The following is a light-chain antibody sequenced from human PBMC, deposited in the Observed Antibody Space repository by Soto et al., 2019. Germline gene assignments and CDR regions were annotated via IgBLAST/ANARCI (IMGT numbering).Light chain of an antibody. V-gene: IGKV4-1*01. J-gene: IGKJ1*01. CDR2: WAS. CDR3: QHYFANYWT. CDR1: QSVVWSPNNENY. Sequence: IVLTQSPDSLAVSLGERATINCKSSQSVVWSPNNENYLAWFRQKPGQPPELLIYWASIRESGVPDRFSGSGSGTDFTLTINILQAEDVAVYYCQHYFANYWTFGQGTRVEVK.